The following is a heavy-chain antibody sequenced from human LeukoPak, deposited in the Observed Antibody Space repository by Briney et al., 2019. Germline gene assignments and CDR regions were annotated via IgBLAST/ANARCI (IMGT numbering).Heavy chain of an antibody. D-gene: IGHD6-6*01. CDR2: IHQDGSEQ. V-gene: IGHV3-7*01. J-gene: IGHJ4*02. Sequence: GGSLRLSCAASGFTFTHYWMGWVRQAPGKGLEWLANIHQDGSEQFYLDSVEGRFTISRDNAKSSLYLQMDNLRAEDTAVYYCSNGIYSSSYWGRGTLVTVSS. CDR1: GFTFTHYW. CDR3: SNGIYSSSY.